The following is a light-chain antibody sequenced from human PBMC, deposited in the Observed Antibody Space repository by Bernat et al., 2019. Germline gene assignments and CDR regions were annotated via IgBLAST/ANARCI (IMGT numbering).Light chain of an antibody. CDR2: DNN. CDR3: GTWDSSLSVAM. CDR1: NSNIGNNY. J-gene: IGLJ3*02. V-gene: IGLV1-51*01. Sequence: QSVFTQPPSVSAAPGQKVTISCSGSNSNIGNNYVSWYQHLPGTAPKLLIYDNNERPSGIPDRFSGSKSGASATLGITGLQTGDEGDYYCGTWDSSLSVAMFGGGTKLTVL.